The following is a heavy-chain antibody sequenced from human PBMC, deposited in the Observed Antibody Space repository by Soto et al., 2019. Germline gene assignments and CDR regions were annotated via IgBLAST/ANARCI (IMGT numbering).Heavy chain of an antibody. CDR2: IYNTAST. CDR1: GGSISSYF. D-gene: IGHD1-26*01. Sequence: SETLSLTCTVSGGSISSYFWSWIRQPAGKGLEWIGRIYNTASTNYNPSLKSRVTISADTSKNQFSLKLNSVTAADTAVYYCARWDKGGIAYWGQGTLVTVSS. CDR3: ARWDKGGIAY. J-gene: IGHJ4*02. V-gene: IGHV4-4*07.